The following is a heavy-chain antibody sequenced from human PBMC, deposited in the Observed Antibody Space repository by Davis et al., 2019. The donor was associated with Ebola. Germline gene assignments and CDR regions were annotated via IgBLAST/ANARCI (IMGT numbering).Heavy chain of an antibody. D-gene: IGHD3-10*01. CDR3: ARGGLLWFGGEVGPSMDI. J-gene: IGHJ6*04. CDR1: GYTFPGYY. V-gene: IGHV1-2*06. Sequence: ASVTVSRMASGYTFPGYYMHWVRQAPGHGLEWMGRINPNSGGTNYSQKLQGRVTMTRDTSISTAYMELSRLRSDYTAVYYCARGGLLWFGGEVGPSMDIWGKGTTVTVSS. CDR2: INPNSGGT.